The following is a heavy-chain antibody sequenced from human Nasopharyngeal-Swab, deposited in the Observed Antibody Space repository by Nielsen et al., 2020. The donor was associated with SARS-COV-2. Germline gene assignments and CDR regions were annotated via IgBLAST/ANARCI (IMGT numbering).Heavy chain of an antibody. CDR1: GFTVSINY. J-gene: IGHJ5*02. CDR3: ARDRGKAAAGTNWFDP. CDR2: IYAGGDT. D-gene: IGHD6-13*01. Sequence: GESLKISCAASGFTVSINYMSWVRQAPGKGLEWVSVIYAGGDTYYVDSVKGRFTISRDNAKNSLYLQMNSLRAEDTAVYYCARDRGKAAAGTNWFDPWGQGTLVTVSS. V-gene: IGHV3-53*01.